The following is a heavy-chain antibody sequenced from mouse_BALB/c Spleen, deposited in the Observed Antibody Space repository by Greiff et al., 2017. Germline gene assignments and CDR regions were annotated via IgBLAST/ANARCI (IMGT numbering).Heavy chain of an antibody. CDR1: GFTFSSFG. D-gene: IGHD1-1*01. Sequence: EVQVVESGGGLVQPGGSRKLSCAASGFTFSSFGMHWVRQAPEKGLEWVAYISSGSSTIYYADTVKGRFTISRDNPKNTLFLQMTSLRSEDTAMYYCARTGYGTSFDYWGQGTTLTVSS. CDR2: ISSGSSTI. J-gene: IGHJ2*01. CDR3: ARTGYGTSFDY. V-gene: IGHV5-17*02.